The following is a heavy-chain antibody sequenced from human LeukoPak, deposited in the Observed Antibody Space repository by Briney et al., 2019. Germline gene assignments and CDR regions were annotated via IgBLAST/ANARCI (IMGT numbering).Heavy chain of an antibody. Sequence: GGSLRLSCAVSGFTFSDYWMSWVRQAPGKGLEWVSSISSSSSYIYYADSVKGRFTISRDNSKNTLYLQMNSLRAEDTAVYYCANFPTAAVGYYYYMDVWGKGTTVTISS. J-gene: IGHJ6*03. CDR2: ISSSSSYI. CDR3: ANFPTAAVGYYYYMDV. CDR1: GFTFSDYW. D-gene: IGHD2/OR15-2a*01. V-gene: IGHV3-21*01.